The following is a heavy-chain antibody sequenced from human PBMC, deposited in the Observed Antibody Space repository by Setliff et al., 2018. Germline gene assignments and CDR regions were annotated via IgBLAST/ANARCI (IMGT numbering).Heavy chain of an antibody. Sequence: PGGSLRLSCAASGFTFSSYSMNWVRQAPGRGLEWVSYISSSSNTIYYADSVKGRFTISRDNAKNSLYLQMNSLRAEDTAVYYCGGSPGVWNYWGQGTLVTVSS. CDR2: ISSSSNTI. D-gene: IGHD1-26*01. J-gene: IGHJ4*02. CDR3: GGSPGVWNY. V-gene: IGHV3-48*04. CDR1: GFTFSSYS.